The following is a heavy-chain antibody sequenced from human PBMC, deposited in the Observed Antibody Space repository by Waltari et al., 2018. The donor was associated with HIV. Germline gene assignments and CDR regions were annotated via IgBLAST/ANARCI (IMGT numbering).Heavy chain of an antibody. J-gene: IGHJ5*02. CDR1: GGSISDYY. CDR2: IFHSGSA. CDR3: ARGNDVIGNWFDP. D-gene: IGHD3-10*01. V-gene: IGHV4-59*13. Sequence: QVQLRESGPGLVKPSETLSLTCSLSGGSISDYYWSWIRQSPGQALEWIGYIFHSGSANYNPSLMSRVTMSVDTSKNQFSLKMISVTAADTAVYYCARGNDVIGNWFDPWGRGTRVIVSS.